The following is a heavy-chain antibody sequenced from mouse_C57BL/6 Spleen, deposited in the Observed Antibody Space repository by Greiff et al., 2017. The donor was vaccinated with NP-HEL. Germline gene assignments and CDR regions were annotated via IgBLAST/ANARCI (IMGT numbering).Heavy chain of an antibody. V-gene: IGHV1-85*01. CDR3: ARSVSSYDYAMDY. D-gene: IGHD1-1*01. CDR1: GYTFTSYD. Sequence: QVQLKQSGPELVKPGASVKLSCKASGYTFTSYDINWVKQRPGQGLEWIGWIYPRDGSTKYNEKFKGKATLTVDTSSSTAYMELHSLTSEDSAVYFCARSVSSYDYAMDYWGQGTSVTVSS. J-gene: IGHJ4*01. CDR2: IYPRDGST.